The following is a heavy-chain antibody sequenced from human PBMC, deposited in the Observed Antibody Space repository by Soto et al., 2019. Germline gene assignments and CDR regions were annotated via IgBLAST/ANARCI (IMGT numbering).Heavy chain of an antibody. Sequence: EVQLVESGGGLVQPGGSLRLSCAASGFTFRDHYMDWVRQAPGKGLEWVARSRNRVNSHTTEYAASVKGRFTISRDESKSSLYLQMNSLKIEDTVVYYCTRGLLGGAPSYTFHGMDVWGQGTTVTVSS. CDR2: SRNRVNSHTT. J-gene: IGHJ6*01. CDR1: GFTFRDHY. CDR3: TRGLLGGAPSYTFHGMDV. D-gene: IGHD1-26*01. V-gene: IGHV3-72*01.